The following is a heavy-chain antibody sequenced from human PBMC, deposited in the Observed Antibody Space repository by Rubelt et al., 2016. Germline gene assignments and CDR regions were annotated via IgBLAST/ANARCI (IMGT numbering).Heavy chain of an antibody. J-gene: IGHJ4*02. CDR1: GYSISSGYY. CDR2: IYHSGCT. D-gene: IGHD6-19*01. Sequence: QVQLQESGPGLVKPSETLSLTCTVSGYSISSGYYWGWIRQPPGKGLAWIGSIYHSGCTYYNPSLKSRVTISVDTSKNQFSLKLSSVTAADTAVYYCARDHSSGWYLEGFFDYWGQGTLVTVSS. CDR3: ARDHSSGWYLEGFFDY. V-gene: IGHV4-38-2*02.